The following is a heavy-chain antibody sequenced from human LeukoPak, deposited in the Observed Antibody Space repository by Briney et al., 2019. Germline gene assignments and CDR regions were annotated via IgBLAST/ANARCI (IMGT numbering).Heavy chain of an antibody. Sequence: GASVKVSCKASGYTFTGYYMHWVRQAPGQGLGWMGWINPNSGGTNYAQKFQGRVTMTRDASISTAYMELSRLRSDDTAVYYCARVRGSGSYYRVNAFDIWGQGTMVTVSS. J-gene: IGHJ3*02. CDR1: GYTFTGYY. CDR2: INPNSGGT. CDR3: ARVRGSGSYYRVNAFDI. D-gene: IGHD3-10*01. V-gene: IGHV1-2*02.